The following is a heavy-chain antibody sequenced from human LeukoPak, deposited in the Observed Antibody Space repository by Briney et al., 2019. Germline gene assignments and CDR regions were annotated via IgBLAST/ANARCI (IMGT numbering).Heavy chain of an antibody. D-gene: IGHD2-15*01. CDR1: GFTFSSYS. J-gene: IGHJ6*03. CDR2: ISRSSSAI. Sequence: GGSLRLSCGASGFTFSSYSMNWVRQAPGKGREWVSYISRSSSAIYYADSVKGRFTISRDNAKNSLYLQMNSLRAEDTAVYYCAKDAAGYCSGGSCYTHYYYYYMDVWGKGTTVTISS. CDR3: AKDAAGYCSGGSCYTHYYYYYMDV. V-gene: IGHV3-48*01.